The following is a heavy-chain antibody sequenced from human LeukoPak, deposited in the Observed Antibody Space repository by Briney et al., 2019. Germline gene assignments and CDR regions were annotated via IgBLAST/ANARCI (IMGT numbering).Heavy chain of an antibody. Sequence: GGSLRLSCVASGITFSSYAMSWVRQAPGKGLEWVSAISGSGGSTYYADSVKGRFTISRDNSKNTLYLQMNSLRAEDTAVYYCAKDARTDYCSGGSCYRIDWFDPWGQGTLVTVSS. CDR3: AKDARTDYCSGGSCYRIDWFDP. V-gene: IGHV3-23*01. D-gene: IGHD2-15*01. J-gene: IGHJ5*02. CDR1: GITFSSYA. CDR2: ISGSGGST.